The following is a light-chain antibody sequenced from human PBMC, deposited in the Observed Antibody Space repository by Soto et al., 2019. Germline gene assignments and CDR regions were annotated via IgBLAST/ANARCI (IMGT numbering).Light chain of an antibody. CDR3: VAWDDRVTGLV. CDR2: SNS. V-gene: IGLV1-44*01. J-gene: IGLJ3*02. Sequence: QAVVTQTPSASGTPGQKVAISCSGSNSNIGSNAVNWYQHVPGAAPKLLIYSNSQRPSGVPDRFSGSKSGTSASLAISGLQSEDEADYYCVAWDDRVTGLVFGGGTKLTVL. CDR1: NSNIGSNA.